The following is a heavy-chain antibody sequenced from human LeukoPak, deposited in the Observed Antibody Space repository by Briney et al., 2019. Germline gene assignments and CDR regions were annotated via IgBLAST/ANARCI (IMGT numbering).Heavy chain of an antibody. J-gene: IGHJ6*02. CDR1: GYTFTGYY. Sequence: ASVKVSCKASGYTFTGYYMHWVRQAPGQGLEWMGWINPNSGGTNYAQKFQGRVTMTRDTSTSTVYMELSSLRSEDTVVYYCARDASGNDYGGLVYYYYGMDVWGQGTTVTVSS. CDR3: ARDASGNDYGGLVYYYYGMDV. CDR2: INPNSGGT. D-gene: IGHD4-23*01. V-gene: IGHV1-2*02.